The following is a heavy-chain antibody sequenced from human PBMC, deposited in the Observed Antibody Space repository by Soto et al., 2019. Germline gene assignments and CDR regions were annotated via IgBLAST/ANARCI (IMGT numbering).Heavy chain of an antibody. V-gene: IGHV3-11*06. CDR1: GFTFSDYY. CDR2: ISSSSSYT. J-gene: IGHJ3*02. Sequence: PGGSLRLSXAASGFTFSDYYMSWIRQAPGKGLEWVSYISSSSSYTNYADSVKGRFTISRDNAKNSLYLQMNSLRAEDTAVYYCARERSGYCSSTSCYHYAFDIWGQGTMVTVSS. CDR3: ARERSGYCSSTSCYHYAFDI. D-gene: IGHD2-2*01.